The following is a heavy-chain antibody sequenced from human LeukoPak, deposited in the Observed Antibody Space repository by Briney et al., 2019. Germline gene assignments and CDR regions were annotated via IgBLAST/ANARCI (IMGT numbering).Heavy chain of an antibody. D-gene: IGHD4-23*01. V-gene: IGHV3-33*01. Sequence: GRSLRLSCAASGFTFSSYGMHWVRQAPGKGLGWVAVIWYDGSNKYYADSVKGRFTISRDNSKNTLYLQMNSLRAEDTAVYYCARETTVVTRGYFAYWGQGTLVSVSS. J-gene: IGHJ4*02. CDR2: IWYDGSNK. CDR3: ARETTVVTRGYFAY. CDR1: GFTFSSYG.